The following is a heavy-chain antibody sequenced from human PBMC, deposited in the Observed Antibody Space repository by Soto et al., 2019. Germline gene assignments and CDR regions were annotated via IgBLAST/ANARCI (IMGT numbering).Heavy chain of an antibody. Sequence: EVQLVESGGGLVQPGGSLRLSCAASGFTFSSYWMHWVRQAPGKGLVWVSRINSDGSSTSYADSVKGRFPISRDNAKNTPDLQMSSLRAEDTAVYYCARAGSWYGMDVWGQGTTVTVCS. CDR3: ARAGSWYGMDV. CDR1: GFTFSSYW. J-gene: IGHJ6*02. CDR2: INSDGSST. V-gene: IGHV3-74*01. D-gene: IGHD1-26*01.